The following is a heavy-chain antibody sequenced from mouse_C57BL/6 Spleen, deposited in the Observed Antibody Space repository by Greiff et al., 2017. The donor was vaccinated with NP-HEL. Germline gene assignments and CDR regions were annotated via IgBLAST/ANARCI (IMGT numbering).Heavy chain of an antibody. V-gene: IGHV6-3*01. CDR3: TEEMDY. J-gene: IGHJ4*01. Sequence: DVMLVESGGGLVQPGGSMKLSCVASGFTFSNYWMNWVRQSPEKGLEWVAQIRLKSDNYATHYAESVKGRFTISRDDYKSSVYLQMNNVRAEDTGIYYCTEEMDYWGQGTSVTVSS. CDR1: GFTFSNYW. CDR2: IRLKSDNYAT.